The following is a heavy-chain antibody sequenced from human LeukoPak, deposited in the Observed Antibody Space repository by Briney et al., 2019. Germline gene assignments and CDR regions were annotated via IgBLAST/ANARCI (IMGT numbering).Heavy chain of an antibody. Sequence: PGESLKISCKGSGYIFANYRIGWVRQMPGRGLEWMGIIYPDDSDTTYSPSFQGQVTISVDKSISTAYLQWSSLKASDTAMYYCAREGGYTTSFAYWGQGTLVTVSS. CDR1: GYIFANYR. V-gene: IGHV5-51*01. CDR3: AREGGYTTSFAY. CDR2: IYPDDSDT. D-gene: IGHD5-12*01. J-gene: IGHJ4*02.